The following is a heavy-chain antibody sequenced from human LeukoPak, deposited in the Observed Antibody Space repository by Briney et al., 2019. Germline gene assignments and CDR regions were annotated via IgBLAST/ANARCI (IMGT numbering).Heavy chain of an antibody. CDR2: IWYDGNNK. D-gene: IGHD6-25*01. CDR1: GFTFSHYG. V-gene: IGHV3-33*01. Sequence: PGTSLRLSCAASGFTFSHYGMHWVRQAPGKGLEWVAVIWYDGNNKYYSDSVKGRFTISRDNSKSTLSLQLNSLRAEDTAVYYCARDKGSGTEYLDYWVRGTLVSVGS. CDR3: ARDKGSGTEYLDY. J-gene: IGHJ4*02.